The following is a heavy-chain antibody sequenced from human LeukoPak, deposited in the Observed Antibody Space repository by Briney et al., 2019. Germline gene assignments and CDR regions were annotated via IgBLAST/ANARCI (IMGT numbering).Heavy chain of an antibody. J-gene: IGHJ4*02. CDR1: GFTFSNYV. D-gene: IGHD5-24*01. CDR3: AKASTRDGYNYG. Sequence: PGGSLRLSCAASGFTFSNYVMSWVRQAPGRGLEWVSAISGGGSTYYADSVKGRFTISRDNSKNTLYLQMNSLRAEDTAVYYCAKASTRDGYNYGGGQGTLVTVSS. V-gene: IGHV3-23*01. CDR2: ISGGGST.